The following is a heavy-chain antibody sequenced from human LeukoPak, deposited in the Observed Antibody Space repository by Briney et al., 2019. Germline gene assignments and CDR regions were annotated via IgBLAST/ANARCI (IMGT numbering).Heavy chain of an antibody. Sequence: GGSLRLSCAASGFSFSSSWMSWVRQAPGKGLEWVANIKEDGSEKYYVDSVKGRFTISRDNTKNSLYLQMNSLRAEDTAVYYCASAPYVRGTYRQGAFDIWGQGTMVTVSS. CDR3: ASAPYVRGTYRQGAFDI. CDR1: GFSFSSSW. J-gene: IGHJ3*02. D-gene: IGHD3-16*02. V-gene: IGHV3-7*01. CDR2: IKEDGSEK.